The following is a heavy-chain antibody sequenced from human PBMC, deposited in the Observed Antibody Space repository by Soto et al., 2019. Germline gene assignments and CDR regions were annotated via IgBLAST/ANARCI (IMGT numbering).Heavy chain of an antibody. CDR1: GGCLSSGGYY. Sequence: QVQLQESGPGLVKPSQTLSLTCTVSGGCLSSGGYYWSWIRQHPGKVLEWIGYIYYSGSTYYNPYITSRVTISVDTSKNQLSLKLSSVAAGDAAVYYCAREPSIWGQGTLVTVSS. CDR3: AREPSI. J-gene: IGHJ4*02. V-gene: IGHV4-31*03. CDR2: IYYSGST.